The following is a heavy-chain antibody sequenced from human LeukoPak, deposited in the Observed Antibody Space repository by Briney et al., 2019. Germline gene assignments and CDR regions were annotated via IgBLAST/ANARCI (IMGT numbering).Heavy chain of an antibody. D-gene: IGHD3-16*02. Sequence: GGSLRLSCAASRFTFSSYAMNWVRQAPGKGLEWVSSISSSSSYIYYADSVKGRFTISRDNAKNSLYLQMNSLRAEDTAVYYCAREEYDYVWGSYRYEGYWGQGTLVTVSS. CDR2: ISSSSSYI. V-gene: IGHV3-21*01. J-gene: IGHJ4*02. CDR3: AREEYDYVWGSYRYEGY. CDR1: RFTFSSYA.